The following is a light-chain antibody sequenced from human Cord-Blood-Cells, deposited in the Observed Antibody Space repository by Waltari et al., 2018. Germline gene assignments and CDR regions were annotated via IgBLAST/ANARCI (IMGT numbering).Light chain of an antibody. J-gene: IGLJ3*02. Sequence: SYELTQPSSVSVSPGQPARITCSGDVLAKKSARWFQKKPGQAPVPVIYKDSERPSGIPERFSGSSSGTTVTLTISGAQVEDEADYYCYSAADNNRGVFGGGTKLTVL. CDR2: KDS. V-gene: IGLV3-27*01. CDR3: YSAADNNRGV. CDR1: VLAKKS.